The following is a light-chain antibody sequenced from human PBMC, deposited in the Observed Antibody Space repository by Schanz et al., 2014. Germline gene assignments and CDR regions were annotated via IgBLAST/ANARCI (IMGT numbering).Light chain of an antibody. CDR1: QSVSSSY. J-gene: IGKJ4*01. V-gene: IGKV3-20*01. CDR2: GAS. CDR3: QQYGSSR. Sequence: EIVLTQSPGTLSLSPGERATLSCRASQSVSSSYLAWYQQKPGQAPRLLIYGASSRATGIPARFSGGGSGTDFTLTISRLEPEDFAVYYCQQYGSSRFGGGTKVEIK.